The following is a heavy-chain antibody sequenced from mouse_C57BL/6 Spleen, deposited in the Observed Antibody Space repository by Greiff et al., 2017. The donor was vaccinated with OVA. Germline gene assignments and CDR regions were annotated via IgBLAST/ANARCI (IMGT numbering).Heavy chain of an antibody. Sequence: EVQLQESGGGLVQPKGSLKLSCAASGFTFNTYAMHWVRQAPGTGLEWVARIRSKSSNYATYYADSVKDRFTISRDDSQSMLYLQMNNLKTEDTAMYYCVRDGGYYGGFYAMDYWGQGTSVTVSS. J-gene: IGHJ4*01. CDR3: VRDGGYYGGFYAMDY. D-gene: IGHD1-1*01. CDR1: GFTFNTYA. V-gene: IGHV10-3*01. CDR2: IRSKSSNYAT.